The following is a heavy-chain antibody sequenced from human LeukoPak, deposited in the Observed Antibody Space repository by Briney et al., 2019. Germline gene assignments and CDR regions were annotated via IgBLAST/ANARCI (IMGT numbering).Heavy chain of an antibody. CDR2: ISYDGSNK. J-gene: IGHJ4*02. V-gene: IGHV3-30*18. CDR3: AKVYYYDSSGYNDY. Sequence: PGGSLRLSCAASGFTFSSYDTHWVRQAPGKGLEWVAVISYDGSNKYYADSVKGRFTISRDNSKNTLYLQMNSLRAEDTAVYYCAKVYYYDSSGYNDYWGQGTLVTVSS. D-gene: IGHD3-22*01. CDR1: GFTFSSYD.